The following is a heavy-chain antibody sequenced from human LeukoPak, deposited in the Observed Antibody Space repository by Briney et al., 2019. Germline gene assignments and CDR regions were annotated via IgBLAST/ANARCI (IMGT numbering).Heavy chain of an antibody. CDR3: ARLGGSSSWPNDY. CDR2: ISSSSSYI. V-gene: IGHV3-21*01. Sequence: PGGSLRLSCAASGFTFSSYSMNWVRQAPGKGLEWVSSISSSSSYIYYADSVKGRFTISRDNAKNSLYLQMNSLRAEDTAVYYCARLGGSSSWPNDYWGQGTLVTVSS. D-gene: IGHD6-13*01. J-gene: IGHJ4*02. CDR1: GFTFSSYS.